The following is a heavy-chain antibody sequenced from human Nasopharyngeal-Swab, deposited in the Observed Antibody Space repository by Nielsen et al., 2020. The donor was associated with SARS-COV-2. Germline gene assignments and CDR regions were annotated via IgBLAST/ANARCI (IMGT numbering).Heavy chain of an antibody. J-gene: IGHJ4*02. CDR2: IDPSDSYT. V-gene: IGHV5-10-1*01. D-gene: IGHD3-10*01. CDR3: ARLTYYYGSGKYTSRFDY. Sequence: VRQMLGKGLEWMGRIDPSDSYTNYSPSFQGHITISTDKSISTAYLQWSSLKASDTAMYYCARLTYYYGSGKYTSRFDYWGQGTLVTVSS.